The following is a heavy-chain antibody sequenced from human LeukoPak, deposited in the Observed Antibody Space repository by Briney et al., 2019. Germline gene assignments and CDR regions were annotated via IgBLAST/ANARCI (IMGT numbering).Heavy chain of an antibody. J-gene: IGHJ6*02. CDR2: ISAYNGKT. V-gene: IGHV1-18*01. CDR3: ARDPRLEYYDTSGYYYNYYYGMDV. D-gene: IGHD3-22*01. CDR1: GYTFTSYA. Sequence: ASVTVSCKASGYTFTSYAMHWVRQAPGQGLEWMGWISAYNGKTNYAQMLQGRVTMTIDTSTSTAYVELRSLSSDDTAVYYCARDPRLEYYDTSGYYYNYYYGMDVWGQGTTVTVSS.